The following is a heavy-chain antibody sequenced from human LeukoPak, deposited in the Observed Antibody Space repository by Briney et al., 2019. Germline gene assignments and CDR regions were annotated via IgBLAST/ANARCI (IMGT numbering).Heavy chain of an antibody. D-gene: IGHD3-3*01. CDR3: ARSSDYDFWSGYCDY. CDR1: GFTASSNY. J-gene: IGHJ4*02. V-gene: IGHV3-66*01. Sequence: PGGSLRLSCAASGFTASSNYMSWVRQAPGKGLEWVSVIYSGGSTYYADSVKGRFTISRDNSKNTLYLQMNSLRAEDTAVYYCARSSDYDFWSGYCDYWGQGTLVTVSS. CDR2: IYSGGST.